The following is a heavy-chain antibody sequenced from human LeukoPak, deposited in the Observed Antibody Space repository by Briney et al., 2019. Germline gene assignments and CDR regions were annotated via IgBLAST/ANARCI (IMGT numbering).Heavy chain of an antibody. Sequence: PGGSLRLSCAASGFTFSSYAMSWVRQAPGKGLEWVSAISGGGGSTYYADSVKGRFTISRDNSKNTLYLQMNSLRAEDTAVYYCAKDPYGSGSYYIYYFDYWGQGTLVTVSS. CDR2: ISGGGGST. CDR3: AKDPYGSGSYYIYYFDY. CDR1: GFTFSSYA. J-gene: IGHJ4*02. D-gene: IGHD3-10*01. V-gene: IGHV3-23*01.